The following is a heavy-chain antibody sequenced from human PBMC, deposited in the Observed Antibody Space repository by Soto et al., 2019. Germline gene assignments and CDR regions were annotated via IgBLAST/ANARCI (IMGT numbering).Heavy chain of an antibody. J-gene: IGHJ5*02. CDR1: GGSISSGGYY. D-gene: IGHD3-3*01. V-gene: IGHV4-31*03. CDR3: AIRKRFLEWQNWFDP. CDR2: IYYSGST. Sequence: SETLSLTCTVSGGSISSGGYYWSWIRQHPGKGLEWIGYIYYSGSTYYNPSLKSRVTISVDTSKNQFSLKLSSVTAADTAVYYCAIRKRFLEWQNWFDPWGQGTLVTVSS.